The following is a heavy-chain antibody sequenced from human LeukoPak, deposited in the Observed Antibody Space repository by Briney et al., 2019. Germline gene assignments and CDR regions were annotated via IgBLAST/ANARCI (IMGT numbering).Heavy chain of an antibody. CDR3: SRRLDY. CDR1: GFPFSDSW. J-gene: IGHJ4*02. Sequence: GGSLRLSCAASGFPFSDSWMDWVRQAPGKGMEWVANIKQDGSEKHYADSVKGRFTISRDSAKNSLFLQMNGLRAEDTAVYYCSRRLDYWGQGALVTVSS. CDR2: IKQDGSEK. V-gene: IGHV3-7*01.